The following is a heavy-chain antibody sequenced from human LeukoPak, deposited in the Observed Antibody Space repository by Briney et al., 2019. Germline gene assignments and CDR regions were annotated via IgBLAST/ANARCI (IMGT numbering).Heavy chain of an antibody. Sequence: GGSLRLSCAASGFTFSSYSMNWVRQASGKGLEWVSSISSSSSYIYYADSVKGRFTISRDNAKNSLYLQMNSLRAEDTAVYYCARDGVEMAPLDYWGQGTLVTVSS. CDR1: GFTFSSYS. J-gene: IGHJ4*02. D-gene: IGHD5-24*01. CDR2: ISSSSSYI. CDR3: ARDGVEMAPLDY. V-gene: IGHV3-21*01.